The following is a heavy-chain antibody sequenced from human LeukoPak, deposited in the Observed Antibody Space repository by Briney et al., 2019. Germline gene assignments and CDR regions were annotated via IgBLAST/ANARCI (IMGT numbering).Heavy chain of an antibody. D-gene: IGHD1-26*01. CDR1: GFTFSNHA. J-gene: IGHJ4*02. V-gene: IGHV3-13*01. Sequence: GGSLGLSCATSGFTFSNHAMHWVRQATGKGLEWVSAIGTASDTFYPGSVKGRFTISRENAKNSLSLQMNSLRAEDTAVYYCVRQQTPHGNFDYWGQGTLVTVSS. CDR2: IGTASDT. CDR3: VRQQTPHGNFDY.